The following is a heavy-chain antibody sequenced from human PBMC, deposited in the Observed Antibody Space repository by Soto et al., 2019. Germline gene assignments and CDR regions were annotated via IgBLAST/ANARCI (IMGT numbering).Heavy chain of an antibody. D-gene: IGHD2-8*01. CDR2: IYNSGNT. Sequence: SETLSLTCTVSGGSISSYYWNWIRQPPGKGLEWIGYIYNSGNTNYNPSLRSRVIISIDTSKNQFSLNLSSVTAADTAVYYCARAGPGFCTNGVCWFDPWGQGTLVTVSS. CDR1: GGSISSYY. V-gene: IGHV4-59*01. J-gene: IGHJ5*02. CDR3: ARAGPGFCTNGVCWFDP.